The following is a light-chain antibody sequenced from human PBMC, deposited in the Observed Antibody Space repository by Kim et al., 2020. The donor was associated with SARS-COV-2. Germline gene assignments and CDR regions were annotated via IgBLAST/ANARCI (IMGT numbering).Light chain of an antibody. CDR1: QSVLYSANNQNY. J-gene: IGKJ2*01. Sequence: RATINCKSSQSVLYSANNQNYLAWYQQKPGLPPKLLIYWASTREHGVPDRFSGSGSGTDFTLTISSLQAEDVAVYYCQQYYTTPYTFGQGTKLEI. CDR2: WAS. V-gene: IGKV4-1*01. CDR3: QQYYTTPYT.